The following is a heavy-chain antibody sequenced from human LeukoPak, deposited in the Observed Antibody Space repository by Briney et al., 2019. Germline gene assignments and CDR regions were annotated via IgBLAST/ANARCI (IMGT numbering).Heavy chain of an antibody. D-gene: IGHD1-26*01. CDR2: IESSSRFI. Sequence: GGSLRRSCEASGLTLRDYKLNWVRQAPGKGLEWVSSIESSSRFIYYADSVKGRFTISRDNAKNSLRLQMNSLRAEDTAVYYCARDSDAWSNWFDTWGQGTLVTVSS. CDR1: GLTLRDYK. J-gene: IGHJ5*02. V-gene: IGHV3-21*01. CDR3: ARDSDAWSNWFDT.